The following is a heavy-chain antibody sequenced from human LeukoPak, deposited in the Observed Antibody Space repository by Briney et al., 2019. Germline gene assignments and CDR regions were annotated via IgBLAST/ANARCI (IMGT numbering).Heavy chain of an antibody. D-gene: IGHD1-26*01. V-gene: IGHV1-2*02. J-gene: IGHJ5*02. CDR1: GYTLTGYY. CDR2: INPNSGGT. CDR3: ARGVGATGNWFDP. Sequence: ASVKVSCKASGYTLTGYYMHWVRQAPGQGLEWMGWINPNSGGTNYAQKFQGRVTMTRDTSISTAYMELSRLRSDDTAVYYCARGVGATGNWFDPWGQGTLVTVSS.